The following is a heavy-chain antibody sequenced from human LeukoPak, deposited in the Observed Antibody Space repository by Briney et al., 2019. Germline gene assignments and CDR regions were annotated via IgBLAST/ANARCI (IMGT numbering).Heavy chain of an antibody. CDR1: GFTFSSYA. Sequence: PGGSLRLSCAASGFTFSSYAMSWARQAPGKGLEWVAVISYDGRNKYYADSVKGRFTISRDNSKNTLYLQMNSLRAEDTAVYYCARDSDRDCTNGVCYTGWFDPWGQGTLVTVSS. J-gene: IGHJ5*02. CDR2: ISYDGRNK. D-gene: IGHD2-8*01. CDR3: ARDSDRDCTNGVCYTGWFDP. V-gene: IGHV3-30*04.